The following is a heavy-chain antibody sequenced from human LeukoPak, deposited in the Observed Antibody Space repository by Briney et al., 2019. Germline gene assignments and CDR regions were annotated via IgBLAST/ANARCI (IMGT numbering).Heavy chain of an antibody. D-gene: IGHD3-3*01. CDR2: IYYSGST. J-gene: IGHJ4*02. V-gene: IGHV4-59*01. CDR3: ARGRGIRFLEWLPFDY. Sequence: SESLSLTCTVSGGSLSSYYWSWIRQPPGKGLEWIGCIYYSGSTNYNPSLKSRVTISVDTSKNQFSLKLSSVTAADTAVYYCARGRGIRFLEWLPFDYWGQGTLVTVSS. CDR1: GGSLSSYY.